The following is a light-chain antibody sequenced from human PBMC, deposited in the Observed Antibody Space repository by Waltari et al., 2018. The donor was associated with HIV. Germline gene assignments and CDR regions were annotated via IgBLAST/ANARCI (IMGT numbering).Light chain of an antibody. J-gene: IGLJ1*01. CDR3: QSWDDSLSGYV. Sequence: QSVLTQPPSLSGAPGQRVTISCTGSKSNIGAGYAVHWYQQVPGTAPKLLIYGNTIRPSGVPELFSGAKSDTSASLAITGLQAEDEADYYCQSWDDSLSGYVFGTGSKVTVL. V-gene: IGLV1-40*01. CDR1: KSNIGAGYA. CDR2: GNT.